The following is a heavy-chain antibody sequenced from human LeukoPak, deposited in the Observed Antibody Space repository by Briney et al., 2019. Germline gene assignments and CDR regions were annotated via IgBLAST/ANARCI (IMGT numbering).Heavy chain of an antibody. V-gene: IGHV4-4*02. CDR3: ASIGNYYFDY. CDR1: GGSISSGNW. Sequence: SETLSLTCAVSGGSISSGNWWSWVRQPPGKGLEWIGEIYHSESTNYNPSLKSRVTISVDKSKNQFSLKLTSVTAADTAVYYCASIGNYYFDYWGQGTLVTVSS. J-gene: IGHJ4*02. D-gene: IGHD1-1*01. CDR2: IYHSEST.